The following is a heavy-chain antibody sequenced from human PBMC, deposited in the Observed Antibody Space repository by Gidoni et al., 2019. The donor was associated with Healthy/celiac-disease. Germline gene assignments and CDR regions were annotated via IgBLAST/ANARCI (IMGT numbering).Heavy chain of an antibody. J-gene: IGHJ3*02. CDR2: ISWNSGSI. CDR1: GFTFEYLA. CDR3: AKALYDYVWGSYPHPAFDI. Sequence: EVQLVESGGGLVQPGRSLRLSCDDSGFTFEYLAMHLVRQAPGKGLEWVSGISWNSGSIGYADCVKGRFTISRDNAKNSLYLQMNSLRAEDTALYYCAKALYDYVWGSYPHPAFDIWGQGTMVTVSS. D-gene: IGHD3-16*02. V-gene: IGHV3-9*01.